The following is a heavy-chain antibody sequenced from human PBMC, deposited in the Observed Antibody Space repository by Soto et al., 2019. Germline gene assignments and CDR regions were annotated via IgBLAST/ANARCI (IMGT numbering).Heavy chain of an antibody. D-gene: IGHD2-2*02. Sequence: PGGSLRLSCVASGFSVSGNYITWVRQAPGKGLEWVSVIYSGGGTHFADSVKGRFTISRDNSKNTVYLQMSSLRDEDTAVYYCARGGYCSSTSCYTDYYGMDVWGQGTTVTVSS. CDR3: ARGGYCSSTSCYTDYYGMDV. CDR1: GFSVSGNY. V-gene: IGHV3-53*01. CDR2: IYSGGGT. J-gene: IGHJ6*02.